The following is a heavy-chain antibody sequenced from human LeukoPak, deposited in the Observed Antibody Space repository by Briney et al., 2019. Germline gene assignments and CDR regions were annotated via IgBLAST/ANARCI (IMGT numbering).Heavy chain of an antibody. CDR1: GYTFTNFY. D-gene: IGHD3-9*01. CDR3: ARDRYDILTGYYDYYYYGMDV. V-gene: IGHV1-46*01. CDR2: INPSGGST. J-gene: IGHJ6*02. Sequence: ASVKVSCKTSGYTFTNFYMHWVRQAPGQGLEWMGIINPSGGSTGYAQKFQGRVTMTRDTSISTAYMELSRLRSDDTAVYYCARDRYDILTGYYDYYYYGMDVWGQGTTVTVSS.